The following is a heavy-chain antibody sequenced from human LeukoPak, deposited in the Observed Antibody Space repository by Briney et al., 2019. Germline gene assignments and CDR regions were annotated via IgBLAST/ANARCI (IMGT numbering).Heavy chain of an antibody. CDR3: ARVVGYGYSDY. V-gene: IGHV4-61*08. J-gene: IGHJ4*02. CDR2: IYYSGST. Sequence: SQTLSLTCAVSGGSISSGGYSWSWIRLPPGKGLEWIGYIYYSGSTKYNPSLKSRVTISVDTSKNQFSLKLRYVTAADTAVYYCARVVGYGYSDYWGQGTLVTVSS. CDR1: GGSISSGGYS. D-gene: IGHD5-18*01.